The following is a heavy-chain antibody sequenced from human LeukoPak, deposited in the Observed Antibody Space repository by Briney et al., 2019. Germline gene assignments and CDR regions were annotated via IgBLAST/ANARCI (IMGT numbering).Heavy chain of an antibody. Sequence: GSLRLSCAASGFIFSSYAMSWVRQAPGKGLEWVSAIGGCGDSTNYADSVKGRFTISRDNSKNTLYLQMDSLGAEDTAVYYCAKHVYCGGGSCYHFDYWGQGTLVTVSS. D-gene: IGHD2-15*01. V-gene: IGHV3-23*01. J-gene: IGHJ4*02. CDR2: IGGCGDST. CDR3: AKHVYCGGGSCYHFDY. CDR1: GFIFSSYA.